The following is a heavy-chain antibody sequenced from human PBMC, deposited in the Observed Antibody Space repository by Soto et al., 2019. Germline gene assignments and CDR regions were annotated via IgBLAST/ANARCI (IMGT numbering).Heavy chain of an antibody. Sequence: GASVKVSCKASGYTFTSYDINWVRQATGQGLEWMGWMNPNSGNTGYAQKFQGRVTMTRNTSISTAYMELSSLRSEDTAVYYCARGRSSWYSDYFDYWGQGTLVTVSS. D-gene: IGHD6-13*01. V-gene: IGHV1-8*01. CDR3: ARGRSSWYSDYFDY. CDR1: GYTFTSYD. J-gene: IGHJ4*02. CDR2: MNPNSGNT.